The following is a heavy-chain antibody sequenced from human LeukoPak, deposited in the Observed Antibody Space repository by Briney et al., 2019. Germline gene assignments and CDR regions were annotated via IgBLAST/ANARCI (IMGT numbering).Heavy chain of an antibody. J-gene: IGHJ3*02. Sequence: ASVKVSCKASGYTFTSYDIHWVRQATGQGLEWLGGMNPNSGTTAYAQKFQGRVTITRNTSISTAYMELSSLRSEDTAVYYCARDSSGWAYAFDIWGQGTMVTVSS. V-gene: IGHV1-8*03. CDR3: ARDSSGWAYAFDI. CDR2: MNPNSGTT. D-gene: IGHD6-19*01. CDR1: GYTFTSYD.